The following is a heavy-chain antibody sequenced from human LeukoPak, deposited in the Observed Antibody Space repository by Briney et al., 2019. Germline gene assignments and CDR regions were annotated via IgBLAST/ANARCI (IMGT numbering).Heavy chain of an antibody. Sequence: PGRSLRLSCAASGFTFDDYAMHWVRQAPGKGLEWVLCIGGNSGSIGYADSVKGRFTISRNNAKTSLYLQMNSLRAEDTALYYCAKDRGELLYYFDYWGQGTLVTVSS. CDR3: AKDRGELLYYFDY. CDR2: IGGNSGSI. J-gene: IGHJ4*02. CDR1: GFTFDDYA. V-gene: IGHV3-9*01. D-gene: IGHD1-26*01.